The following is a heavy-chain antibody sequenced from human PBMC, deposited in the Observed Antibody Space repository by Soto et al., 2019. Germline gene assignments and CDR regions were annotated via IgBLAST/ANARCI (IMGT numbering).Heavy chain of an antibody. CDR3: ARDPSTTVTNSFDL. Sequence: GSAVKVSCKASGYCFTGYYMHLVRQAPGPGLEWMGWINPNSVGTNYAQQFQGRVTMTRETTISTAYMELSRLVTDDTAVYYCARDPSTTVTNSFDLWGQGTLVTVSS. J-gene: IGHJ5*02. D-gene: IGHD4-17*01. V-gene: IGHV1-2*02. CDR1: GYCFTGYY. CDR2: INPNSVGT.